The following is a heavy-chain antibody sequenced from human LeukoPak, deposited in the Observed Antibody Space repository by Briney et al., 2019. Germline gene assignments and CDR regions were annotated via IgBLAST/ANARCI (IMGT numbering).Heavy chain of an antibody. D-gene: IGHD3-10*01. V-gene: IGHV3-48*02. CDR1: GFSFSDSK. CDR2: ISSSGGTI. Sequence: PGGSLRLSCSASGFSFSDSKLNWVRQAPGKGLEWVSCISSSGGTIYYADSVRGRFTISRDNAKNSLYLQMNSLRDEDTAVYYCVKDSSSGSYFDYWGQGTLVTVSS. J-gene: IGHJ4*02. CDR3: VKDSSSGSYFDY.